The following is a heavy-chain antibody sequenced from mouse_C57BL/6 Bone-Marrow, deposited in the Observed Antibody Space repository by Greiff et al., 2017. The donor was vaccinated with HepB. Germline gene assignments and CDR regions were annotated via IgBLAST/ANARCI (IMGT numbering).Heavy chain of an antibody. J-gene: IGHJ1*03. CDR2: ISSGGSYT. CDR1: GFTFSSFG. CDR3: ARPSITAVVAHWYFDV. D-gene: IGHD1-1*01. Sequence: EVKLVESGGDLVKPGGSLKLSCAASGFTFSSFGMSWVRQTPDKRLEWFATISSGGSYTYYPDSVKGRFPISRDNAKNTLYLQMSSLKSEDTAMYYCARPSITAVVAHWYFDVWGTGTTVTVSS. V-gene: IGHV5-6*02.